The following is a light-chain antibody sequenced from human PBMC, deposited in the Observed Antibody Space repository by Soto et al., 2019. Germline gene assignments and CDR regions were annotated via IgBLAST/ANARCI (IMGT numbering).Light chain of an antibody. CDR2: DAS. CDR1: QSVGTY. CDR3: QQRSNWPLLA. J-gene: IGKJ4*01. V-gene: IGKV3-11*01. Sequence: EIVLTQSPATLSLSPGERATLSCRASQSVGTYLAWYQQKPGQAPRLLIYDASSRATGIPARFSGSGSATDFTLTISSLEPEDFAVYYCQQRSNWPLLAFGGGTKVEIK.